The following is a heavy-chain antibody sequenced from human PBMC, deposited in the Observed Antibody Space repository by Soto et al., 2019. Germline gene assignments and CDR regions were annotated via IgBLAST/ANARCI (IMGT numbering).Heavy chain of an antibody. D-gene: IGHD1-26*01. V-gene: IGHV3-33*01. CDR1: GFTFSSYG. CDR3: ARDLMGSLGPTRDY. J-gene: IGHJ4*02. Sequence: GGSLSLSCAASGFTFSSYGMHWVRQAPGKGLEWVAVIWHDGNDKYYADSVKGRFTISRDNSKNTLYLQMNSLRDEDTAVYYCARDLMGSLGPTRDYWGQGTLVTVSS. CDR2: IWHDGNDK.